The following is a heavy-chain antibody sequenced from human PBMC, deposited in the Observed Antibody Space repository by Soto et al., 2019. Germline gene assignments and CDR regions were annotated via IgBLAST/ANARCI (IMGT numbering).Heavy chain of an antibody. Sequence: GASVKVSCKASGGTFSNYAIGWVRQAPGQGLEWLGGIIPIFGTANYVQKFQGRVTLTADESTSTAYMELSSLRSEDTAVYYCARGASRWPYYYGMDVRGQGTTVTVSS. CDR2: IIPIFGTA. CDR3: ARGASRWPYYYGMDV. CDR1: GGTFSNYA. V-gene: IGHV1-69*13. D-gene: IGHD2-15*01. J-gene: IGHJ6*02.